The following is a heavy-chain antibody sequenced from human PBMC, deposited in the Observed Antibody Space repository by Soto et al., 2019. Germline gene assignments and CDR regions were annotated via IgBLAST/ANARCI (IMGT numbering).Heavy chain of an antibody. CDR2: ISYDGSNK. CDR1: GFTFSSYG. CDR3: AKEGLRYFDWLFDGMDV. V-gene: IGHV3-30*18. D-gene: IGHD3-9*01. Sequence: QVQLVESGGGVVQPGRSLRLSCAASGFTFSSYGMHWVRQAPGKGLEWVAVISYDGSNKYYADSVKGRFTISRDNSKNTLYLQMNSLRAEDTAVYYCAKEGLRYFDWLFDGMDVWGQGTTVTVSS. J-gene: IGHJ6*02.